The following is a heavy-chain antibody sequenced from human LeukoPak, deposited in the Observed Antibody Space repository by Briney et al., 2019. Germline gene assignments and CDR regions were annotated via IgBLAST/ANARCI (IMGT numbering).Heavy chain of an antibody. D-gene: IGHD6-13*01. J-gene: IGHJ4*02. V-gene: IGHV4-30-2*01. CDR1: GGSISSGGYY. Sequence: SETLSLTCTVSGGSISSGGYYWSWIRQPPGKGLEWIGYIYHSGSTYYSPSLKSRVTISVDRSKNQFSLKLSSVTAADTAVYYCARFRKQQLVTFDYWGQGTLVTVSS. CDR2: IYHSGST. CDR3: ARFRKQQLVTFDY.